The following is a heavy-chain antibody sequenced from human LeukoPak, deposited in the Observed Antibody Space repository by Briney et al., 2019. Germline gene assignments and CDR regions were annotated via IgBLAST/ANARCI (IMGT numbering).Heavy chain of an antibody. J-gene: IGHJ4*02. CDR2: ISYDGSDK. Sequence: AGGSLRLSCAAFGFTFSNYVMHWVRQAPGKGLEWVAIISYDGSDKHYADSVKGRFTISRDNSKNTLYLQMNSLRTEDTALYYCAKDPTGTYSGMDYWGQGTLVSVSS. D-gene: IGHD1-1*01. CDR3: AKDPTGTYSGMDY. V-gene: IGHV3-30*04. CDR1: GFTFSNYV.